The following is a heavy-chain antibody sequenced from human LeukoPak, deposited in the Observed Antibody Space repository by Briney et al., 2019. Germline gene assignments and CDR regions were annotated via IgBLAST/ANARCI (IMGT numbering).Heavy chain of an antibody. J-gene: IGHJ4*02. CDR3: ARVRHIVVVVAALDY. V-gene: IGHV1-2*02. CDR1: GYTFTGYY. Sequence: ASVKVSCKASGYTFTGYYMHWVRQAPGQGLEWMGWINPNSGGTNYAQKFQGRVTMTRDTSISTAHMELSRLRSDDTAVYYCARVRHIVVVVAALDYWGQGTLVTVSS. CDR2: INPNSGGT. D-gene: IGHD2-15*01.